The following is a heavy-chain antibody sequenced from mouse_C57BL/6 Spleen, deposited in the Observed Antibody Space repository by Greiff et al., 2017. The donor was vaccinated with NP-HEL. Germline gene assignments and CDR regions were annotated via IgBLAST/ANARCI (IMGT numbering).Heavy chain of an antibody. CDR2: INPSTGGT. V-gene: IGHV1-42*01. CDR3: ARRDYGSRNPLYYYAMDY. Sequence: EVKLVESGPELVKPGASVKISCKASGYSFTGYYMNWVKQSPEKSLEWIGEINPSTGGTTYNQKFKAKATLTVDKSSSTAYMQLKSLTSEDSAVYYCARRDYGSRNPLYYYAMDYWGQGTSVTVSS. D-gene: IGHD1-1*01. CDR1: GYSFTGYY. J-gene: IGHJ4*01.